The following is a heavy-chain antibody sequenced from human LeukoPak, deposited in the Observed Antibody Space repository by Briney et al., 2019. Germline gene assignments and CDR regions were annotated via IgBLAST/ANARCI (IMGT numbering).Heavy chain of an antibody. CDR1: GYRFTNYD. Sequence: ASVKVSCKASGYRFTNYDVNWVRQASGQGPEWMGWMKPNTGTTGYAEQFQGRVTFSRDTSISTAYMEVSGLRSDDTAVYYCARGRLSLITATANFFDYWGQGTRVTVSS. CDR3: ARGRLSLITATANFFDY. CDR2: MKPNTGTT. J-gene: IGHJ4*02. V-gene: IGHV1-8*03. D-gene: IGHD3-16*01.